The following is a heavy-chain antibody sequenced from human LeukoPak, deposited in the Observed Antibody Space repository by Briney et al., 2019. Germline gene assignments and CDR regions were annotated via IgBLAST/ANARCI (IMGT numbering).Heavy chain of an antibody. CDR2: IYYSGST. J-gene: IGHJ4*02. CDR1: GGSISSYY. V-gene: IGHV4-59*01. CDR3: ARDTGATRNVDY. D-gene: IGHD2-15*01. Sequence: SETLSLTCTVSGGSISSYYWSWIRQPPGKGLEWIGYIYYSGSTNYNPSLKSRVTISVDTSKNQFSLKLSSVTAADTAVYYCARDTGATRNVDYWGQGTLVTVSS.